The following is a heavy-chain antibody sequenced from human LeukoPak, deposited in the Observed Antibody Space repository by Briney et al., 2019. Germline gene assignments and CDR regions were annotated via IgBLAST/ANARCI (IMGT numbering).Heavy chain of an antibody. CDR2: IYTSGST. CDR3: ARGGYCSSTSCFMNWFDP. J-gene: IGHJ5*02. V-gene: IGHV4-4*07. CDR1: GGSISSYY. D-gene: IGHD2-2*01. Sequence: SETLSLTCTVSGGSISSYYWSWIRQSAGKGLEWIGRIYTSGSTNYNPSLKSRVTMSVDTSKNQFSLKLSPVTAADTAVNYCARGGYCSSTSCFMNWFDPWGQGTLVTVSS.